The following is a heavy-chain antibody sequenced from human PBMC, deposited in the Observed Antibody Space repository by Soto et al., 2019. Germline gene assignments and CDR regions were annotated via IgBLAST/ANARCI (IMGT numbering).Heavy chain of an antibody. CDR2: ISYDGSNK. J-gene: IGHJ4*02. V-gene: IGHV3-30-3*01. D-gene: IGHD3-22*01. CDR3: ARSNYDSSGYYFDY. Sequence: PGESLRLSCAASGFTFSSYAMHWVRQAPGKGLEWVAVISYDGSNKYYADSVKGRFTISRDNSKNTLYLQMNSLRAEDTAVYYCARSNYDSSGYYFDYWGQGTLVTVSS. CDR1: GFTFSSYA.